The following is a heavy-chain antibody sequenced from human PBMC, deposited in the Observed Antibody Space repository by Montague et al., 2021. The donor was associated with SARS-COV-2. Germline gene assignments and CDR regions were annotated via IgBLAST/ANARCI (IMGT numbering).Heavy chain of an antibody. V-gene: IGHV4-59*01. Sequence: SETLSLTCTVSGVSISSYSWCWSRQHPAEGLEWIGYVYYSGSTNYNHSLKSRGTFSLDAATNHFSLRLSSVAAADTAAYYCARRADMLTGYFDYWGQGTLVTVSS. CDR1: GVSISSYS. CDR2: VYYSGST. D-gene: IGHD3-9*01. CDR3: ARRADMLTGYFDY. J-gene: IGHJ4*02.